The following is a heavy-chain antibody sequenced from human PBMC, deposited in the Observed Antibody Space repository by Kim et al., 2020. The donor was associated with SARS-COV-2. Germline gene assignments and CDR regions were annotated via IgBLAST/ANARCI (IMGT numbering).Heavy chain of an antibody. D-gene: IGHD4-17*01. J-gene: IGHJ3*02. Sequence: GGSLRLSCAASGFTFSNYGMHWVRQAPGKGLEWVAVIWYDGSNKYYADSVKGRFTISRDNSKNTLYLQMNSLRAEDTAVYYCARAFTVSSSHPFKTEMGRDAFDIWGQGTMVTVSS. V-gene: IGHV3-33*01. CDR3: ARAFTVSSSHPFKTEMGRDAFDI. CDR2: IWYDGSNK. CDR1: GFTFSNYG.